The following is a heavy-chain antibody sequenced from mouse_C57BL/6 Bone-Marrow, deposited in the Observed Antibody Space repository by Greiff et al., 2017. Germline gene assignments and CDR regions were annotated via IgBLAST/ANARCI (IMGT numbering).Heavy chain of an antibody. D-gene: IGHD1-1*01. V-gene: IGHV1-19*01. J-gene: IGHJ4*01. CDR1: GYTFTDYY. Sequence: VQLQQSGPVLVKPGASVKMSCKASGYTFTDYYMNWVKQSHGKSLEWIGVINPYNGCTSYNQKFKGKATLTVDKSSSTAYMELNSPTSEDSAVYYCARELRFFYYAMDYWGQGTSVTVSS. CDR3: ARELRFFYYAMDY. CDR2: INPYNGCT.